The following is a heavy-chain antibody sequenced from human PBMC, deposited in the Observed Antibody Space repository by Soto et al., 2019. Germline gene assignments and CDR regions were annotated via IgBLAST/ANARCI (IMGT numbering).Heavy chain of an antibody. CDR2: ISDDGTNK. V-gene: IGHV3-30*04. J-gene: IGHJ4*02. D-gene: IGHD3-9*01. CDR3: ARDRSYYDVLTEHYFDV. CDR1: GFTFSSYA. Sequence: QVQLVESGGGVVQPGRSLRLSCAASGFTFSSYAMHWVRQAPGKGLEWVAVISDDGTNKDYADSVKGRFTISRDKSKSTLDLQMNSLRPEDTAVYYCARDRSYYDVLTEHYFDVWGQGTLISVSP.